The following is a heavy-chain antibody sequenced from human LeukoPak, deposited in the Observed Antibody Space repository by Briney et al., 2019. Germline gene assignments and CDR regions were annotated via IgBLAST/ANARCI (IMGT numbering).Heavy chain of an antibody. CDR3: ARGSLAAFYNGWSMDV. D-gene: IGHD6-19*01. CDR2: IGSSDSIM. V-gene: IGHV3-48*03. Sequence: GGSLRLSCAASGFTFSSYEMNWVRQAPGKGLEWVSHIGSSDSIMYYADAVKGRFAISRDNAKNSVYLQLNSLRAEDTAVYYCARGSLAAFYNGWSMDVWGHGTTVTVSS. J-gene: IGHJ6*02. CDR1: GFTFSSYE.